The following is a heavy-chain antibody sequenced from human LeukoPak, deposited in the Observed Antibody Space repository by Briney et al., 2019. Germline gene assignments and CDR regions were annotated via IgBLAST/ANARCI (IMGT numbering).Heavy chain of an antibody. CDR1: CGSISSYY. CDR3: ARFNPTTNYFDY. Sequence: SETLSLTCTVSCGSISSYYWSWIRQPPGMGLEWIGYIYYSGSTNYNPSLKSRLTISVDTSKNQFSLKLNSVTAADTAVYYCARFNPTTNYFDYWGQGTLVTVSS. V-gene: IGHV4-59*01. J-gene: IGHJ4*02. D-gene: IGHD1-1*01. CDR2: IYYSGST.